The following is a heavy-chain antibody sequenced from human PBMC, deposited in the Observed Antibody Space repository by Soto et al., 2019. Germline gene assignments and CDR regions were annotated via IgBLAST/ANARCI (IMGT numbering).Heavy chain of an antibody. Sequence: KQSQTLSLTCAISGDSVSSNSAAWNWIRQSPSRGLEWLGRTYYRSKWYNDYAVSVKSRITINPDTSKNQFSLQLNSVTPEDMAVYYCARAGITGTTEYYYMDVWGKGTTVTVSS. CDR3: ARAGITGTTEYYYMDV. D-gene: IGHD1-20*01. CDR1: GDSVSSNSAA. J-gene: IGHJ6*03. CDR2: TYYRSKWYN. V-gene: IGHV6-1*01.